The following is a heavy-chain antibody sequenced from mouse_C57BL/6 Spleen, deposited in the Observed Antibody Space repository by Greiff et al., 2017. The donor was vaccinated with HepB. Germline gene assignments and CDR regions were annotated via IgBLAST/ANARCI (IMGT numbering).Heavy chain of an antibody. V-gene: IGHV1-80*01. J-gene: IGHJ1*03. CDR3: ARSSHGSGYFDV. Sequence: QVQLQQSGAELVKPGASVKISCKASGYAFSSYWMNWVKQRPGKGLEWIGQIYPGDGDTNYNGKFKGKATLTADKSSSTAYMQLSSLTSEDSAVYFCARSSHGSGYFDVWGTGTTVTVSS. CDR2: IYPGDGDT. CDR1: GYAFSSYW. D-gene: IGHD1-1*01.